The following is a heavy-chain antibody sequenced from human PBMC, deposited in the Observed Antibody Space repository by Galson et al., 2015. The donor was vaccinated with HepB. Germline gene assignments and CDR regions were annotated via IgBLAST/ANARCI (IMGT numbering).Heavy chain of an antibody. CDR3: ARPHSSYSGYYYYMDV. J-gene: IGHJ6*03. V-gene: IGHV1-69*13. Sequence: SVKVSCKASGGTFSSYAISWVRQAPGQGLEWMGGIIPIFGTANYAQKFQGRVTITADESTSTAYMELSSLRSEDTAVYYCARPHSSYSGYYYYMDVWGKGTTVTVSS. CDR2: IIPIFGTA. CDR1: GGTFSSYA. D-gene: IGHD2-15*01.